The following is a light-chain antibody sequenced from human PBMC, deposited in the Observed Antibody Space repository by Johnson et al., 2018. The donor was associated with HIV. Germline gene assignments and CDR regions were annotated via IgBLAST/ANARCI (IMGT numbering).Light chain of an antibody. CDR2: ENN. CDR3: GTWDSSLSAGV. CDR1: SSNIGNNY. V-gene: IGLV1-51*02. J-gene: IGLJ1*01. Sequence: LTQPPSVSAAPGQKVTISCSGSSSNIGNNYVSWFQHLPGTAPKLLIYENNKRPSWIPDRFSASKSGTSATLGITGLQTGDEADYYCGTWDSSLSAGVFGTGTKVTVL.